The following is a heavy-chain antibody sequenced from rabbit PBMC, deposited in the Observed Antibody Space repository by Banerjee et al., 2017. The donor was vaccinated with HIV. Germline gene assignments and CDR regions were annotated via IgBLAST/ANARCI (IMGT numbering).Heavy chain of an antibody. D-gene: IGHD6-1*01. J-gene: IGHJ4*01. CDR3: ARVAGYAGYGYGYYFNL. Sequence: QEQLEESGGDLVKPEGSLTLTCTASGFSFSSSYWICWVRQAPGKGLEWIACIYAGSSGSTYYASWAKGRFTISKTSSTTVTLQMTSLTAADTATYFCARVAGYAGYGYGYYFNLWGPGTLVTVS. V-gene: IGHV1S45*01. CDR1: GFSFSSSYW. CDR2: IYAGSSGST.